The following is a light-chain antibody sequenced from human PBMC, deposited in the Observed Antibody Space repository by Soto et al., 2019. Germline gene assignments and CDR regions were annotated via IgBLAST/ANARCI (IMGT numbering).Light chain of an antibody. J-gene: IGKJ1*01. V-gene: IGKV1-5*01. CDR2: DAS. Sequence: DIQMPQSPSTLSATAGDRVTITCRASQSISAWLAWYQQKPGKAPKLLIYDASNLESGVPSRFSGSGSGTEFTLTISSLQPDDFATYYCQHYNSYSEAFGQGTKV. CDR1: QSISAW. CDR3: QHYNSYSEA.